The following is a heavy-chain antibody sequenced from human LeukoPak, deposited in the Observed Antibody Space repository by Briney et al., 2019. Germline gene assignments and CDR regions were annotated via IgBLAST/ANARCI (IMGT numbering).Heavy chain of an antibody. CDR1: GFPFSSYA. CDR2: IAGSDGFT. V-gene: IGHV3-23*01. Sequence: GGSLRLSCAASGFPFSSYAMNWVRQAPGKGLEWVSVIAGSDGFTQYADSVKGRFTISRDNSKHTVYLQMNRLRVEDTALYYCVRSLDYWGQGTLVTVSS. CDR3: VRSLDY. J-gene: IGHJ4*02.